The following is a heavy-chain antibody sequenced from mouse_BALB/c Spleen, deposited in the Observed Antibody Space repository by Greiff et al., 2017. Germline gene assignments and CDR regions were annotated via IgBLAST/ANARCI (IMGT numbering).Heavy chain of an antibody. D-gene: IGHD2-1*01. V-gene: IGHV1-5*01. CDR3: TRSRDYYGNPYAMDY. Sequence: VQLQQSGTVLARPGASVKMSCKASGYTFTSYWMHWVKQRPGQGLEWIGAIYPGNSDTSYNQKFKGKAKLTAVTSTSTAYMELSSLTNEDSAVYYCTRSRDYYGNPYAMDYWGQGTSVTVSS. CDR1: GYTFTSYW. J-gene: IGHJ4*01. CDR2: IYPGNSDT.